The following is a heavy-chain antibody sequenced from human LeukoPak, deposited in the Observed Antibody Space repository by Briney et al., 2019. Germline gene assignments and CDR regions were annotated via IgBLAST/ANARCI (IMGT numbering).Heavy chain of an antibody. J-gene: IGHJ3*02. CDR1: GFTFSSYA. V-gene: IGHV3-30*04. CDR2: ISYDGSNK. CDR3: AGVNAFDI. Sequence: GGSLRLSCAVSGFTFSSYAMHWVRQAPGKGLEWVAVISYDGSNKYYADSVKGRFTISRDNSKNTLYPQMNSLRAEDTAVYYCAGVNAFDIWGQGTMVTVSS. D-gene: IGHD2-8*01.